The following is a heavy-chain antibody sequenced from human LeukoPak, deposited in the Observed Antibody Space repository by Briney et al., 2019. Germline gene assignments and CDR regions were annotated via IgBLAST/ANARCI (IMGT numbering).Heavy chain of an antibody. CDR3: ARDQGGMAVAVVWFDP. D-gene: IGHD6-19*01. CDR1: GGTFSSYA. V-gene: IGHV1-69*01. J-gene: IGHJ5*02. CDR2: IIPIFGTA. Sequence: SVKVSCKASGGTFSSYAISWVRQAPGQGLEWMGGIIPIFGTANYAQKFQGRVTITADESTSTAYMELSSLRTEDTAVYYCARDQGGMAVAVVWFDPWGQGTLVTVSS.